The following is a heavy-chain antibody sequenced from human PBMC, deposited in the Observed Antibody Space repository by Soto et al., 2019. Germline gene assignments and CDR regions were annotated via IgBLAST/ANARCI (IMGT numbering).Heavy chain of an antibody. D-gene: IGHD3-10*01. Sequence: QVQLVQSGAEVKKPGSSVKVSCKASGGTFSSYAISWVRQAPGQGLEWMGGIIPIFGTANYAQKFQGRVTITADESTSTAYMERSSLRSEDTAVYYCARESDGYYGSGSPREVWGQGTLVTVSS. CDR1: GGTFSSYA. CDR3: ARESDGYYGSGSPREV. V-gene: IGHV1-69*12. J-gene: IGHJ4*02. CDR2: IIPIFGTA.